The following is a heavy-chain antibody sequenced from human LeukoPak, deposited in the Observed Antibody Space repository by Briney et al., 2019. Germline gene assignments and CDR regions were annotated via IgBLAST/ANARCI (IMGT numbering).Heavy chain of an antibody. Sequence: GGSLRLSCAASGFTFSSYGMNWVRQAPGKGLEWVSYISSSSSTMYYADSVKGRLTISRDNAKSSLYLQFNSLRAEDTAVYYCARSGSSYDYWGQGTLVTVSS. CDR2: ISSSSSTM. J-gene: IGHJ4*02. D-gene: IGHD1-26*01. CDR3: ARSGSSYDY. V-gene: IGHV3-48*01. CDR1: GFTFSSYG.